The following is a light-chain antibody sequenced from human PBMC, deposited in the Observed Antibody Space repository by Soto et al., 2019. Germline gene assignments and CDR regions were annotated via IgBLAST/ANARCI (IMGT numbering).Light chain of an antibody. CDR3: QQYNNWPPWT. J-gene: IGKJ1*01. V-gene: IGKV3-15*01. Sequence: EIVMTQSPATLSVSLGERATLSCRASQSVSSNLAWYQQKPGQAPRLLIYGASTRATGIPARFSGSGSGTEFPLTIRSLQSEDFAVYYCQQYNNWPPWTFGQGTKVEIK. CDR2: GAS. CDR1: QSVSSN.